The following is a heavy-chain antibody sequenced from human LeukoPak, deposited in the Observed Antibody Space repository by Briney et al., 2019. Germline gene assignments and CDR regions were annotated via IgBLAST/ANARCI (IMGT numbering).Heavy chain of an antibody. V-gene: IGHV4-59*11. J-gene: IGHJ4*02. CDR3: ARGSAGDGYDY. CDR2: IYLSGST. Sequence: PSETLSLTCTVSGGSISSHYWSWIRQPPGKGLEWIGEIYLSGSTNYNPSLKSRVTISVDKSKNQFSLKLSSVTAADTAVYYCARGSAGDGYDYWGQGTLVTVSS. CDR1: GGSISSHY. D-gene: IGHD5-24*01.